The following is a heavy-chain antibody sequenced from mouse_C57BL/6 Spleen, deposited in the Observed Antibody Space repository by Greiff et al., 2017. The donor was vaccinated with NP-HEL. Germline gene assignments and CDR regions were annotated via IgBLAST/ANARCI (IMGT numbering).Heavy chain of an antibody. CDR3: ARQGADYSNYGDWYFDV. J-gene: IGHJ1*03. V-gene: IGHV5-2*01. Sequence: EVKLMESGGGLVQPGESLKLSCESNEYEFPSHDMSWVRKTPEKRLELVAAINSDGGSTYYPDTMERRFIISRDNTKKTLYLQMSSLRSEDTALYYCARQGADYSNYGDWYFDVWGTGTTVTVSS. D-gene: IGHD2-5*01. CDR2: INSDGGST. CDR1: EYEFPSHD.